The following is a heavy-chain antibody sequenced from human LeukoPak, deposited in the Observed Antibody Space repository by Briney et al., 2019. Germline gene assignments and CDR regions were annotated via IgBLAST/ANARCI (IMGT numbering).Heavy chain of an antibody. V-gene: IGHV4-39*07. CDR2: IYYSGST. Sequence: SETLSLTCTVSGGSISSSSYYWGWIRQPPGKGLEWIGSIYYSGSTYYNPSLKSRVTISVDTSKNQFSLKLSSVTAADTAVYYCARDRDYYDSSGYLGGWGQGTLVTVSS. J-gene: IGHJ4*02. CDR1: GGSISSSSYY. D-gene: IGHD3-22*01. CDR3: ARDRDYYDSSGYLGG.